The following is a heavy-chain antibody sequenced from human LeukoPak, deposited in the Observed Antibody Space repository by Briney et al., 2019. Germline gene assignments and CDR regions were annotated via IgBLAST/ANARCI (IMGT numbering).Heavy chain of an antibody. Sequence: GSLSLSCAASGITVSSNDMSWVRQAPGKGLEWVSVIYSGGSTYYADSVKGRFTISRDISKNTLYLQMNSLRAEDTAVYYCAGGPTVQEDLDYWGQGTLVTVSS. CDR1: GITVSSND. CDR2: IYSGGST. CDR3: AGGPTVQEDLDY. J-gene: IGHJ4*02. V-gene: IGHV3-66*01.